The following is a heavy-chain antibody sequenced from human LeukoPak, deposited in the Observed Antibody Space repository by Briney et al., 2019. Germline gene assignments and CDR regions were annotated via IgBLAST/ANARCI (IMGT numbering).Heavy chain of an antibody. J-gene: IGHJ6*03. CDR1: EFSVSGTY. V-gene: IGHV3-66*01. CDR2: IYTRGST. D-gene: IGHD6-13*01. CDR3: VRDPSYGSSWYYYMDV. Sequence: GSLRLSCAASEFSVSGTYMAWVRQAPGKGLDRVSVIYTRGSTYDAASVRGRFTISRDTSKNTLDLQMDSLRVEDTAVYYCVRDPSYGSSWYYYMDVWGKGTTVTVSS.